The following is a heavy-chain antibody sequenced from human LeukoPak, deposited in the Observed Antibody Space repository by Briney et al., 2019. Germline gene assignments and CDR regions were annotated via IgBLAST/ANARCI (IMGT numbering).Heavy chain of an antibody. Sequence: GGSLRLSCAASGFTFSSYGMHWVRQAPGKGLEWVAVIWYDGSNKYYADSVKGRFTISRDNSKNTLYLQMNSLRAEDTAVYYCARCSGVFGSSGYWGQGTLVTVSS. V-gene: IGHV3-33*01. CDR1: GFTFSSYG. J-gene: IGHJ4*02. CDR2: IWYDGSNK. CDR3: ARCSGVFGSSGY. D-gene: IGHD6-6*01.